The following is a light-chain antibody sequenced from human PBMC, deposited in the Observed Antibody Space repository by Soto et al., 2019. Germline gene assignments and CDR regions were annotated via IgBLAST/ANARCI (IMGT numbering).Light chain of an antibody. CDR3: MQALHTPWS. V-gene: IGKV2-28*01. J-gene: IGKJ1*01. Sequence: DIVMTQSTLSLPVTPGEPASISCRSSQSLLHSNGYNYLDWYLQKPGQSPQLLIYLGSNRASGVPDRFSGSGSGTDFTLKISRVEAEDVGVYYCMQALHTPWSFGQGTKVDIK. CDR2: LGS. CDR1: QSLLHSNGYNY.